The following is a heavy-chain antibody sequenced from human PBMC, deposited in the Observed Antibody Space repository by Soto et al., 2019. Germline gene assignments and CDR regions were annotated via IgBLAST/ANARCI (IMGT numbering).Heavy chain of an antibody. CDR1: GYTFTSYG. D-gene: IGHD6-19*01. V-gene: IGHV1-18*01. J-gene: IGHJ4*02. Sequence: GASVKVSCKASGYTFTSYGISWVRQAPGQGLEWMGWISAYNGNTNYAQKLQGRVTMTTDTSTSTAYMELRSLRSDDTAVYYCARDASGIAVAASFDYWGQGTLVTVSS. CDR3: ARDASGIAVAASFDY. CDR2: ISAYNGNT.